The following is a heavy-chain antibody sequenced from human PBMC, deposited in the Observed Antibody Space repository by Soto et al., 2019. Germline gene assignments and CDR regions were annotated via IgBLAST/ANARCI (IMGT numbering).Heavy chain of an antibody. V-gene: IGHV1-18*01. Sequence: QVQLVQSGAEVKKPGASVMVSCKASGYPFTTYGISWLRRAPGQGPEWMGWINPYNGNTKYRQEVQGRLTMTTDTSTNTAFMELRSLRSDDTAVYFCAREAASGRSGFDYWGQGTLVTVSS. CDR1: GYPFTTYG. CDR3: AREAASGRSGFDY. CDR2: INPYNGNT. D-gene: IGHD6-13*01. J-gene: IGHJ4*02.